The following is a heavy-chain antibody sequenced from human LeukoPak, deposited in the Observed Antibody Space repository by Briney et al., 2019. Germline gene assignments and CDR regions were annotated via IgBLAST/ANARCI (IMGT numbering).Heavy chain of an antibody. J-gene: IGHJ6*02. CDR3: ASRYLNCSSTSCYRDYYGMDV. V-gene: IGHV1-2*04. D-gene: IGHD2-2*01. CDR1: GYTFTGYY. Sequence: ASVKVSCKASGYTFTGYYMHWVRQAPGQGLEWMGWINPNSGGTNYAQKFQGWVTMTRDTSISTAYMELSRLRSDDTAVYYCASRYLNCSSTSCYRDYYGMDVWGQGTTVTVSS. CDR2: INPNSGGT.